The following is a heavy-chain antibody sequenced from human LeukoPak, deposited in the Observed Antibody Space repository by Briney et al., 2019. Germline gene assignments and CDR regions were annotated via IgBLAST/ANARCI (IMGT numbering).Heavy chain of an antibody. CDR3: ARGASRDGSGY. V-gene: IGHV1-58*01. CDR2: IVVGSGNT. D-gene: IGHD5-24*01. Sequence: ASVRVSCKASGFSFSTSAVQWVRQARGQRLEWIGWIVVGSGNTDYALNFQERVTITRDVSTNTAYMELSSLRSEDTAVYYCARGASRDGSGYWGQGTLVTVSS. J-gene: IGHJ4*02. CDR1: GFSFSTSA.